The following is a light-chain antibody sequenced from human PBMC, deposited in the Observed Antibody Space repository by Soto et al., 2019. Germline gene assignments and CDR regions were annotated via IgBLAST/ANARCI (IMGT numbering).Light chain of an antibody. CDR2: DAS. CDR3: QQYNSYLHS. Sequence: DIQMTQSPSTLSASVGERVTITCWASQSISSWLSWYQQKPGKAPKLLIYDASSLESGVPSRFSGSGSGTEFTLTISRLQPYDFAYYCCQQYNSYLHSFGQGTKVEIK. V-gene: IGKV1-5*01. CDR1: QSISSW. J-gene: IGKJ1*01.